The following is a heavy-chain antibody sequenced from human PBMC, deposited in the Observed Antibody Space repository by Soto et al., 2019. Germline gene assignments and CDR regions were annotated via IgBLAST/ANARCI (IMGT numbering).Heavy chain of an antibody. V-gene: IGHV2-70*12. CDR1: GFSLSTSGMC. D-gene: IGHD4-17*01. CDR3: AHSPYMTTVTTRFDY. J-gene: IGHJ4*02. CDR2: IDWDDDK. Sequence: SGPTLVNPTQTLTLTCTFSGFSLSTSGMCVSWIRQPPGKALEWLARIDWDDDKYYSTSLKTRLTISKDTSKNQVVLTMTNMDPVDTATYYCAHSPYMTTVTTRFDYWGQGTLVTVSS.